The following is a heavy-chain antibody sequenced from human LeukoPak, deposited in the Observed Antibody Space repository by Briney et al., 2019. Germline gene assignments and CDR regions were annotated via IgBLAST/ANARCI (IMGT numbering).Heavy chain of an antibody. CDR2: VYYSGST. Sequence: PSETLSLTCTVSGGSISSSSYYWGWIRQPPGKGLEWIGNVYYSGSTYYNPSLKSRVTISVDTSKNQFSLKLSSVTAADTAVYYCARTLLGMESFDYWGQGTLVTVSS. CDR1: GGSISSSSYY. J-gene: IGHJ4*02. CDR3: ARTLLGMESFDY. V-gene: IGHV4-39*01. D-gene: IGHD7-27*01.